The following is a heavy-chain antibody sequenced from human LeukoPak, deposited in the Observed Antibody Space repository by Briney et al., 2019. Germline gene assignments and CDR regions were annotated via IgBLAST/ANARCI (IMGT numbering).Heavy chain of an antibody. J-gene: IGHJ4*02. CDR3: NTDSLVLNY. D-gene: IGHD3-16*01. CDR1: GFTFSSYA. CDR2: ISYDGSNK. V-gene: IGHV3-30-3*01. Sequence: GGSLRLSCAASGFTFSSYAMHWVRQAPGKGLEWVAVISYDGSNKYYADSVKGRFTISRDNSKNTLYLQMNSLRAEDTAVYYCNTDSLVLNYWGQGTLVTVSS.